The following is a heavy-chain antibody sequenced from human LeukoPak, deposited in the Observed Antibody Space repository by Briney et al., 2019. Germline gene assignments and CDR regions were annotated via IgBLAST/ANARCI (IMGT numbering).Heavy chain of an antibody. D-gene: IGHD6-19*01. CDR2: VSAYKGYT. CDR3: AREAVSFVAVANDGYFDF. V-gene: IGHV1-18*01. CDR1: GYVFTSFG. J-gene: IGHJ4*02. Sequence: GASVKVSCKTSGYVFTSFGITWLRQAPGQGLEWMGWVSAYKGYTSNAQKFQDRVIMTTDTSTTTAYMELRNLKSDDTAVYYCAREAVSFVAVANDGYFDFWGQGSLVIVSS.